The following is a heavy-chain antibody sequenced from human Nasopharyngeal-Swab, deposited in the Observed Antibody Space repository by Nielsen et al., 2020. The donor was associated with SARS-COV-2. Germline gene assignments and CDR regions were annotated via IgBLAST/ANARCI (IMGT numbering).Heavy chain of an antibody. CDR3: ARPGWEPYTYYYYGMDF. Sequence: ASVKVSCKASGYTFTSYAMNWVRQAPGQGLEWMGWINTNTGNPTYAQGFTGRFVFSLDTSVSTAYLQISSLKAEDTAVYYCARPGWEPYTYYYYGMDFWGQGTTVTVSS. J-gene: IGHJ6*02. V-gene: IGHV7-4-1*02. D-gene: IGHD1-26*01. CDR2: INTNTGNP. CDR1: GYTFTSYA.